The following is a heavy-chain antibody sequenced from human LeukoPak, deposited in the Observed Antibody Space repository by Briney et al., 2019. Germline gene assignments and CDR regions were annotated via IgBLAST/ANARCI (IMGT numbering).Heavy chain of an antibody. V-gene: IGHV3-30*02. Sequence: GGSLRLSCAASGFTFRSYGMHWVRQAPGKGLEWVAFLRYDGSNKDYADSVKGRFTISRDNSKNTLDLEMNSLRAEDTAVYYCARESSYGYYYYYYMDVWGKGTTVTVSS. CDR2: LRYDGSNK. J-gene: IGHJ6*03. D-gene: IGHD5-18*01. CDR1: GFTFRSYG. CDR3: ARESSYGYYYYYYMDV.